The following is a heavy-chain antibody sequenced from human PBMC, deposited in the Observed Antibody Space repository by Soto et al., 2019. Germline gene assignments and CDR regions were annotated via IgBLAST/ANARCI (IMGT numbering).Heavy chain of an antibody. Sequence: PGGSLRLSCAGSGFTLSDHYIDWVRQAPGKGLEWVGRSRDKAQGYSTAYAASVKGRFTTSRDESKNSVYLQMNSLKTEDTAVYYCARTYGIAVAGHNWGQGTLVTVSS. CDR1: GFTLSDHY. V-gene: IGHV3-72*01. CDR2: SRDKAQGYST. CDR3: ARTYGIAVAGHN. J-gene: IGHJ4*02. D-gene: IGHD6-19*01.